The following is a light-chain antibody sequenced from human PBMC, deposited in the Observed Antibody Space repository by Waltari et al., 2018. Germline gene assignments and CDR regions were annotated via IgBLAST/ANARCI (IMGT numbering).Light chain of an antibody. Sequence: QAVVTQEPSLTVSPGGTVTLTCGSSTGAVTSGHYPYWFQQKPGQAPTRLIYDTSNKDSRTPARFSGSLLGGKAALTLSGAQAEDEAQYYCLLYYSGVRLFGGGTKLAVL. J-gene: IGLJ2*01. CDR3: LLYYSGVRL. CDR2: DTS. CDR1: TGAVTSGHY. V-gene: IGLV7-46*01.